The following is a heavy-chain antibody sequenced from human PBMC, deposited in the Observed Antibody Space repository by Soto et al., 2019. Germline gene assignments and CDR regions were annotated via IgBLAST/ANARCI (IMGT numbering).Heavy chain of an antibody. CDR3: SRGSRSGDDAFDI. V-gene: IGHV1-8*01. Sequence: ASVKVSCKASGYTFTSYDINWVRQATGQGLEWMGWMNPNSGNTGYAQKFQGRVIMTRNTSISTAYMELSSLRSEDTAVYYCSRGSRSGDDAFDIWGQGTMVTVSS. D-gene: IGHD3-10*01. J-gene: IGHJ3*02. CDR2: MNPNSGNT. CDR1: GYTFTSYD.